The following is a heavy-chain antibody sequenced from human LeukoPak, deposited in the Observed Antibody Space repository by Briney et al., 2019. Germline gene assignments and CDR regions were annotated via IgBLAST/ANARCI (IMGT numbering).Heavy chain of an antibody. CDR2: INHSGST. CDR3: TRGYYYDSSGYFNNWFDP. Sequence: PSETLSLTCAVSGGSFSGYYWSWIRQPPGKGLEWIGEINHSGSTNYNPSLKSRVTISVDTSKNQFSLKLSSVTAADTAVYYCTRGYYYDSSGYFNNWFDPWGQGTLVTVSS. J-gene: IGHJ5*02. D-gene: IGHD3-22*01. CDR1: GGSFSGYY. V-gene: IGHV4-34*01.